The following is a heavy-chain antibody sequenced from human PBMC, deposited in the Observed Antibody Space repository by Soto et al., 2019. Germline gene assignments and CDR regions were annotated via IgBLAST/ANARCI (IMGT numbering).Heavy chain of an antibody. CDR2: ISAYNGNT. CDR1: GYTFTSYG. V-gene: IGHV1-18*01. D-gene: IGHD5-12*01. CDR3: ARGRYSGYDWAIYNWFDP. J-gene: IGHJ5*02. Sequence: GASVKVSCKASGYTFTSYGISWVRQAPGQGLEWMGWISAYNGNTNYAQKLQGRVTMTTDTSTSTAYMELRSLRSDDTAVYYCARGRYSGYDWAIYNWFDPWGQGTLVTVSS.